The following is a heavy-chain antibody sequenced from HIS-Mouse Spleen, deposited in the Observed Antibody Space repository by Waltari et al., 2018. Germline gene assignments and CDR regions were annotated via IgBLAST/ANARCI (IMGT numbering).Heavy chain of an antibody. J-gene: IGHJ2*01. CDR2: ISYSGSH. D-gene: IGHD6-13*01. CDR3: AREIPYSSSWYDWYFDL. V-gene: IGHV4-39*07. CDR1: GGSISSSSYY. Sequence: QLQLQESGPGLVKPSETLSLTCTVSGGSISSSSYYWGWIRQPPGKGLEWIGGISYSGSHYYNPALKGPVTISVDTSKNQFSLKLSSVTAADTAVYYCAREIPYSSSWYDWYFDLWGRGTLVTVSS.